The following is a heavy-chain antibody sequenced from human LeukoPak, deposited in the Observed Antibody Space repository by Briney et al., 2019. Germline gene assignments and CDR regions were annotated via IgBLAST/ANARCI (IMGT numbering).Heavy chain of an antibody. Sequence: ASVKVSCKASGGTFSSYAISWVRQAPGQGLEWMGGIIPIFGTANYAQKFQGRVTITADESTSTDYMELSSLRSEDTAVYYCAITPDYYDSSGYYFRWFDPWGQGTLVTVSS. D-gene: IGHD3-22*01. V-gene: IGHV1-69*13. CDR1: GGTFSSYA. CDR3: AITPDYYDSSGYYFRWFDP. J-gene: IGHJ5*02. CDR2: IIPIFGTA.